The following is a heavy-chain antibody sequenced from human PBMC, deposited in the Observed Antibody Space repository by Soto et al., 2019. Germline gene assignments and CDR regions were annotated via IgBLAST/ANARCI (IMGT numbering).Heavy chain of an antibody. D-gene: IGHD4-17*01. V-gene: IGHV3-30*03. Sequence: GGPLRLSCAASEFTFSNYGMHWVRQAPGKGLQWLAVISYDGNNKYYADSVEGRFTISRDNSKNTVYLQMNSLRLEDTAVYYCARGPSYSDSYFDHWGQGTLVTVSS. CDR1: EFTFSNYG. CDR3: ARGPSYSDSYFDH. J-gene: IGHJ4*02. CDR2: ISYDGNNK.